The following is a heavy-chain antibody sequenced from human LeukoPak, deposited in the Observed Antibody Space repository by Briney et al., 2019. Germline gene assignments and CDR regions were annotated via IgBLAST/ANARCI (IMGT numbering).Heavy chain of an antibody. V-gene: IGHV4-59*01. CDR1: GGSISSYY. CDR3: ARAVSSSWYKN. J-gene: IGHJ4*02. CDR2: IYYSGST. Sequence: SETLSLTCTVSGGSISSYYWSWIRRPPGKRLEWIGYIYYSGSTNYNPSLKSRVTISVDTSKNQFSLKLSSVTAADTAVYYCARAVSSSWYKNWGQGTLVTVSS. D-gene: IGHD6-13*01.